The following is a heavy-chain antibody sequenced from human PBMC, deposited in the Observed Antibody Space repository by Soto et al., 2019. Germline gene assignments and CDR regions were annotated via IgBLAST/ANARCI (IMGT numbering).Heavy chain of an antibody. CDR1: GYTFSNYD. Sequence: QVQLVQSGGELKKPGASVKDSCKASGYTFSNYDMNWLRQATGQGPEWIGWVNPNNGDTGYAQKFQGRVTLTTDISTTTAYMELTSLRSEDTAIYYCAKVSRKGSAIDFDYWGQGTLITVSS. V-gene: IGHV1-8*01. D-gene: IGHD3-10*01. CDR2: VNPNNGDT. CDR3: AKVSRKGSAIDFDY. J-gene: IGHJ4*02.